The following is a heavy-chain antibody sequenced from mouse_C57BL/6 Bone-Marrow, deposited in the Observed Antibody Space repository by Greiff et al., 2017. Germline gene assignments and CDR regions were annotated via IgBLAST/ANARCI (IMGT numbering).Heavy chain of an antibody. D-gene: IGHD3-2*02. CDR3: AREGSSGEDY. J-gene: IGHJ2*01. Sequence: VKLQQSGPELVKPGASVKISCKASGYTFTSYWMHWVKQRPGQGLEWIGEIDPSDSYTNYNQKFKGKSTLTVDKSSSTAYMQLSSLTSEDSAVYYCAREGSSGEDYWGQGTTLTVSS. V-gene: IGHV1-69*01. CDR2: IDPSDSYT. CDR1: GYTFTSYW.